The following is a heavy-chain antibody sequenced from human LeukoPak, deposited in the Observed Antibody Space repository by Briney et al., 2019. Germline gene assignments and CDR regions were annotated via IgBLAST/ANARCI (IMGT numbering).Heavy chain of an antibody. Sequence: GGSLRLSCAASGFTFSSYSMNWVRQAPGKGLEWVSSISSISSYIYYADSVKGRFTISRDNAKNSLYLQMNSLRAEDTAVYYCARDLTGVGAVLFGYWGQGTLVTVSS. D-gene: IGHD1-26*01. J-gene: IGHJ4*02. CDR1: GFTFSSYS. CDR2: ISSISSYI. V-gene: IGHV3-21*01. CDR3: ARDLTGVGAVLFGY.